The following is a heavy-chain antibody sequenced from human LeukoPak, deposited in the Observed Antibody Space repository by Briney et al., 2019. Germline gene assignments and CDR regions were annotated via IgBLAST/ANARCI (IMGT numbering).Heavy chain of an antibody. CDR3: AKTGDDFWSGYLAQFDY. Sequence: GGSLRLSCAASGFTFSSYAVSWVRQAPGKGLEWVSAISGSGGSTYYADSVKGRFTISRDNSKNTLYLQMNSLRAEDTAVYYCAKTGDDFWSGYLAQFDYWGQGTLVTVSS. CDR1: GFTFSSYA. V-gene: IGHV3-23*01. D-gene: IGHD3-3*01. CDR2: ISGSGGST. J-gene: IGHJ4*02.